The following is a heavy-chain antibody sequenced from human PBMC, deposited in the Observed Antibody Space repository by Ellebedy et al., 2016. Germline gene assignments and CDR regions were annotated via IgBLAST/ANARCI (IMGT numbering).Heavy chain of an antibody. J-gene: IGHJ4*02. CDR1: GFTFSTYI. CDR2: ISGTSTYI. D-gene: IGHD5-12*01. V-gene: IGHV3-21*01. Sequence: GESLKISXAASGFTFSTYIMHWVRQAPGKGLEWVSSISGTSTYIYYADSVKGRFTISRDNAKDSLYLQMNSLRAEDTAVYYCVRVEAYSGYGSNDYWGQGTLVTVSS. CDR3: VRVEAYSGYGSNDY.